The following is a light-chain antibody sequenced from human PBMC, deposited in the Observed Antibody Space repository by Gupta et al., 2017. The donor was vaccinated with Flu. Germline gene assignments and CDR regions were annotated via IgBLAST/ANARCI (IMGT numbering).Light chain of an antibody. CDR1: QSLLHSNGYNY. V-gene: IGKV2-28*01. Sequence: DIVITQSPLSLPVTPGEPASISCRSSQSLLHSNGYNYLDWYLQKPGQSPQLLIYLGSNRASGVPDRFSGSGSGTDFTLKISKMEAEDVGVYYCMQALQTPYTFGQGTKLEIK. CDR3: MQALQTPYT. CDR2: LGS. J-gene: IGKJ2*01.